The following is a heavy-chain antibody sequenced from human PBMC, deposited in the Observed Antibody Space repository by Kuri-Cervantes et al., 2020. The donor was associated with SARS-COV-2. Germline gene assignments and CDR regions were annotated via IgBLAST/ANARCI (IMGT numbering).Heavy chain of an antibody. D-gene: IGHD3-10*01. V-gene: IGHV4-39*07. CDR3: ARYRAFGAWADAFDI. J-gene: IGHJ3*02. CDR2: IYHSGST. Sequence: LSCTVPGGSISSSSYYWGWIRQPPGKGLEWIGSIYHSGSTYYNPSLKSRVTISVDTSKNQFSLKLSSVTAADTAVYYCARYRAFGAWADAFDIWGQGTMVTVSS. CDR1: GGSISSSSYY.